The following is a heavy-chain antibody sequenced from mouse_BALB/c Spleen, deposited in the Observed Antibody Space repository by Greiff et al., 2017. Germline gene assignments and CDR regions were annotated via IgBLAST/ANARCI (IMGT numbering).Heavy chain of an antibody. V-gene: IGHV1-7*01. J-gene: IGHJ3*01. CDR3: ASNWDEGFAY. CDR1: GYTFTSYW. CDR2: INPSTGYT. D-gene: IGHD4-1*01. Sequence: QVHVKQSGAELAKPGASVKMSCKASGYTFTSYWMHWVKQRPGQGLEWIGYINPSTGYTEYNQKFKDKATLTADKSSSTAYMQLSSLTSEDSAVYYCASNWDEGFAYWGQGTLVTVSA.